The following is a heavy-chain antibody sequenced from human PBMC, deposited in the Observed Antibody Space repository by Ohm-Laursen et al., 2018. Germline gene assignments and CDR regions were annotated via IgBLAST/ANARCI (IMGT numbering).Heavy chain of an antibody. V-gene: IGHV4-34*01. CDR1: GGSFSGYY. J-gene: IGHJ4*02. D-gene: IGHD6-19*01. Sequence: TLSLTCAVYGGSFSGYYWNWIRQPPGKGLEWIGEINHSRSTKYNSSFKSRVTISVYTSKNQFSLKLSSVTAADTAVYYCARGFSGWWGRIDYWGQGILVTVSS. CDR2: INHSRST. CDR3: ARGFSGWWGRIDY.